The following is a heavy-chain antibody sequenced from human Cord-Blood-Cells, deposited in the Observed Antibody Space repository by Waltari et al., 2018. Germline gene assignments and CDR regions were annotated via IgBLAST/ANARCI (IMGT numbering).Heavy chain of an antibody. CDR1: GGSISSSSYY. V-gene: IGHV4-39*07. CDR2: IYYSGST. CDR3: ARPGYYDSSGYYFDY. D-gene: IGHD3-22*01. J-gene: IGHJ4*02. Sequence: QLQLQESGPGLVKPSETLSLTCTVSGGSISSSSYYWGWIRQPPGKGLEWIGSIYYSGSTYYNPSLKSRVTISVDTSKNQFSLKLSSVTAADTAVYYCARPGYYDSSGYYFDYWGQETLVTVSS.